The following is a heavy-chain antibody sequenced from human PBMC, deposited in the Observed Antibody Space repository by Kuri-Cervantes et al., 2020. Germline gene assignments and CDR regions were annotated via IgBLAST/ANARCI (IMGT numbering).Heavy chain of an antibody. D-gene: IGHD2-2*01. CDR2: ISGSGGNT. J-gene: IGHJ5*02. V-gene: IGHV3-23*01. CDR3: ARGGPWVPAATSWFDP. CDR1: GFTFSSYA. Sequence: GESLKISCAASGFTFSSYAMSWVRQAPGKGLEWVSVISGSGGNTYYAESVKGRFTISRDNSKNTLYLQMNSLRAEDTAVYYCARGGPWVPAATSWFDPWGQGTLVTVSS.